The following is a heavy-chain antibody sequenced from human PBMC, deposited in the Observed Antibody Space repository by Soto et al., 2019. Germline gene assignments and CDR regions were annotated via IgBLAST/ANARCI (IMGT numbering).Heavy chain of an antibody. CDR2: IYDSGST. D-gene: IGHD6-13*01. CDR3: ARQLIY. V-gene: IGHV4-59*08. CDR1: GGSISSSY. J-gene: IGHJ4*02. Sequence: SETLSLTCTVSGGSISSSYWSWIRQPPGKGLEWIGYIYDSGSTYYNSSLKSRVTMSVDTSKNQFSLKLSSVTAADTAVYYCARQLIYWGKGTPVTVSS.